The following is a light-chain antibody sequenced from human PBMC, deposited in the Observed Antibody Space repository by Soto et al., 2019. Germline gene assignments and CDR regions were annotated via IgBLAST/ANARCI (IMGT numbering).Light chain of an antibody. CDR1: QSLVHSDGNTY. V-gene: IGKV2-24*01. CDR3: RQATRSYT. Sequence: DIVLTQTPLSSPVTLGQPASISCRSSQSLVHSDGNTYFNWLQQRPGQPPRLLIYNISKRFPGGPERFTGSGSGTDFTLKIRRLEGEGVGVYYWRQATRSYTLGQGTKLEIK. J-gene: IGKJ2*01. CDR2: NIS.